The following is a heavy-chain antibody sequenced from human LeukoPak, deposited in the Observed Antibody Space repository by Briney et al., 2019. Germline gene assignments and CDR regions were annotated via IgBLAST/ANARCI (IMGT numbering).Heavy chain of an antibody. J-gene: IGHJ3*02. Sequence: SQTLSLTCTVSGGSISSGDYYWSWIRQPPGKGLEWIGYIYYSGSTYYNPSLTSRVTISVDTSKNQFSLKLSSVTAADTAVYYCARSYYDILTGPGGFDIWGQGTMVTVSS. CDR2: IYYSGST. CDR1: GGSISSGDYY. CDR3: ARSYYDILTGPGGFDI. D-gene: IGHD3-9*01. V-gene: IGHV4-30-4*01.